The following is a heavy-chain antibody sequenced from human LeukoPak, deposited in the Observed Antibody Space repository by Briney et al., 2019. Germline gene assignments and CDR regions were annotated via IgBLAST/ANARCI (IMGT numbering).Heavy chain of an antibody. CDR2: ISGSGGST. J-gene: IGHJ4*02. CDR1: GFTFSSYA. D-gene: IGHD1-26*01. Sequence: QPGGSLRLSCAASGFTFSSYAMSGLRHAPGKGLECVSAISGSGGSTYYADSVKGRFTISRDNSKNTLYLQMNSLRAEDTAVYYCAKPSPVWESLATWGQGTLVTVSS. V-gene: IGHV3-23*01. CDR3: AKPSPVWESLAT.